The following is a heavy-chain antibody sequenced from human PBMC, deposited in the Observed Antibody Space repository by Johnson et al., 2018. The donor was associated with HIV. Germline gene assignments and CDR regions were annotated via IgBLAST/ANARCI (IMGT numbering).Heavy chain of an antibody. D-gene: IGHD1-1*01. CDR3: ARDGSNFGAFDI. CDR1: GFTFSGYW. CDR2: IKQGGSET. J-gene: IGHJ3*02. Sequence: VQLVESGGGVVQPGRSLRLSCVASGFTFSGYWMTWVRQAPGKGLEWVANIKQGGSETYYVDSVKGRFTISRDNAKKSLYLQMNSLRAEDTAVYYCARDGSNFGAFDIWGQGTMVTVSS. V-gene: IGHV3-7*01.